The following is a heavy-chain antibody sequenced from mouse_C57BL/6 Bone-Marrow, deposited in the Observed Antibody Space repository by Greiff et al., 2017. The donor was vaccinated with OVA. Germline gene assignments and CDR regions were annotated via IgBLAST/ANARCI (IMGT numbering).Heavy chain of an antibody. CDR2: ISSGGSYT. J-gene: IGHJ2*01. CDR3: ARPYYSNYVGY. CDR1: GFTFSSYG. V-gene: IGHV5-6*01. Sequence: EVQGVESGGDLVKPGGSLKLSCAASGFTFSSYGMSWVRQTPDKRLEWVATISSGGSYTYYPDSVKGRFTISRDNAKNTLYLQMSSLKSEDTAMYYCARPYYSNYVGYWGQGTTLTVSS. D-gene: IGHD2-5*01.